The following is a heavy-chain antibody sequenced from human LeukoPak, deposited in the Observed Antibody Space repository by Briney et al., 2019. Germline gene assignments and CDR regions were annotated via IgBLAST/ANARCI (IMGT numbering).Heavy chain of an antibody. Sequence: GASVKVSCKVSGYTLTELSMHWVRQTPGKGLEWMGGFDPEDGETIYAQKFQGRVTMTEDTSTDTAYMELSSLRSEDTAVYYCATWAANYDFWSGYGGHLKSNWFDPWGQGTLVTVFS. CDR2: FDPEDGET. V-gene: IGHV1-24*01. J-gene: IGHJ5*02. D-gene: IGHD3-3*01. CDR1: GYTLTELS. CDR3: ATWAANYDFWSGYGGHLKSNWFDP.